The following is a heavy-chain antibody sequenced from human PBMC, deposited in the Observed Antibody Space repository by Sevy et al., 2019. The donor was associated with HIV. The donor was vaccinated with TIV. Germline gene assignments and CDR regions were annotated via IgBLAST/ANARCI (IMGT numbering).Heavy chain of an antibody. V-gene: IGHV4-30-2*01. D-gene: IGHD4-4*01. CDR2: IYHSGST. Sequence: SETLSLTCAVSGGSISSGGYSWSWIRQPPGKGLEWIGYIYHSGSTYYYPSLKSRVTISVDRSKNQFSLKLSSVTAADTAVYYCARAGYSNYVWFDPWGQGTLVTVSS. J-gene: IGHJ5*02. CDR1: GGSISSGGYS. CDR3: ARAGYSNYVWFDP.